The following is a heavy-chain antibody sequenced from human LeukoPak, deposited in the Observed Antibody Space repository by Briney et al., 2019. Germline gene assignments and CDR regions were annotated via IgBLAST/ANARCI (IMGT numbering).Heavy chain of an antibody. Sequence: ASVKVSCKASGGTFSSYAISWVRQAPGQGLEWMGGIIPIFGTANYAQKFQGRVTITTDESTSTAYMELSSLRSEDTAVYYCARLLGTNGVCGTASCDYMDVWGKGTTVTVSS. V-gene: IGHV1-69*05. CDR2: IIPIFGTA. CDR3: ARLLGTNGVCGTASCDYMDV. J-gene: IGHJ6*03. D-gene: IGHD2-8*01. CDR1: GGTFSSYA.